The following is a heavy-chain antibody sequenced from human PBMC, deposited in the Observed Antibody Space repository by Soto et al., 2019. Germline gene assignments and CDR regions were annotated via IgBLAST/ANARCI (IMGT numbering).Heavy chain of an antibody. CDR1: GFTFSSYG. CDR3: ARVGFDPYYYYGMDV. V-gene: IGHV3-33*01. CDR2: IWYDGSNK. D-gene: IGHD3-9*01. J-gene: IGHJ6*02. Sequence: PGGSLRLSCAASGFTFSSYGMHWVRQAPGKGLEWVAVIWYDGSNKYYADSVKGRFTISRDNSKNTLYLQMNSLGAEDTAVYYCARVGFDPYYYYGMDVWGQGTTVTVSS.